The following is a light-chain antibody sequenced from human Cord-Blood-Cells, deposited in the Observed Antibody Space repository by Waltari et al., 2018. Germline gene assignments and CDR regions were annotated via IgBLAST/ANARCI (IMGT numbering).Light chain of an antibody. CDR1: QGISNY. J-gene: IGKJ1*01. CDR2: ASS. CDR3: QKYNSAPRT. V-gene: IGKV1-27*01. Sequence: DIQMTQSPSSLSASVGDRVTITCRASQGISNYLAWYQQKPGKVPKLLIYASSTLQSGVPSRFRGSGSGTDFTLTISSLQPEDVATYYCQKYNSAPRTFGQWTKVEIK.